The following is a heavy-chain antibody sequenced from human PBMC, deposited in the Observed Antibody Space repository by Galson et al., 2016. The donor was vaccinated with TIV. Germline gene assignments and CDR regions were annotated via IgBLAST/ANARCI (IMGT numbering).Heavy chain of an antibody. CDR3: AKDKKYCTVNSCYTSYHYYYYGIDV. CDR2: VSYDGGNE. D-gene: IGHD2-2*02. Sequence: SLRLSCAASGFTFSSCGMHWVRQAPGKGLEWVAVVSYDGGNEYYADSVKGRFTIPRDNSKNTLYLQINSLRAVDTAVYYCAKDKKYCTVNSCYTSYHYYYYGIDVGGQGTTVTVSS. V-gene: IGHV3-30*18. J-gene: IGHJ6*02. CDR1: GFTFSSCG.